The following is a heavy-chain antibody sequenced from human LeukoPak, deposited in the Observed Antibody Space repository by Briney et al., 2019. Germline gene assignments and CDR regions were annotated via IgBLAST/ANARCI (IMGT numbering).Heavy chain of an antibody. J-gene: IGHJ3*02. CDR2: ISSSCSYI. Sequence: GGSLRLSCAASGFTFSSYSMNWVRQAPGKGLEWVSSISSSCSYIYYADSVKGRFTISRDNAKNSLFLQMNSLRAEDTAVYYCARSYCRGGSCYSGDAFDIWGQGTMFTVSS. V-gene: IGHV3-21*01. D-gene: IGHD2-15*01. CDR3: ARSYCRGGSCYSGDAFDI. CDR1: GFTFSSYS.